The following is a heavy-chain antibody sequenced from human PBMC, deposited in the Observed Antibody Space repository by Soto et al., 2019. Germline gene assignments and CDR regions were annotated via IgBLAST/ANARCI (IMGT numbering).Heavy chain of an antibody. CDR3: ARDQGFRVVINSNWFDP. Sequence: ASVKVSCKASGYTFSRYGIMWVRQAPGQGLELMGWISAYNGNTNSAEKLRGRLTMTTDASTTTAYMELRSLRFDDTAIYYCARDQGFRVVINSNWFDPWGQGTLVTVS. J-gene: IGHJ5*02. V-gene: IGHV1-18*01. CDR2: ISAYNGNT. D-gene: IGHD2-21*01. CDR1: GYTFSRYG.